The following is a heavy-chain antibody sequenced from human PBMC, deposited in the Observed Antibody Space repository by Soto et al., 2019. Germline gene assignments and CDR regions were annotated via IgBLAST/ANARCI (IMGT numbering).Heavy chain of an antibody. V-gene: IGHV4-34*01. D-gene: IGHD6-13*01. Sequence: PSETLSLTCAVYGGSFSGYYWSWIRQPPGKGLEWIGEINHSGSTNYNPSLKSRVTISVDTSKNQLSLKLSSVTAADTAVYYCARGQSSSYNYYYYYMDVWGKGTTVTVSS. CDR2: INHSGST. CDR1: GGSFSGYY. J-gene: IGHJ6*03. CDR3: ARGQSSSYNYYYYYMDV.